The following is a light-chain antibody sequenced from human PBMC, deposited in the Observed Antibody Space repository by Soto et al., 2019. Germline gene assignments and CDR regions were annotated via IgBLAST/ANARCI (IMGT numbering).Light chain of an antibody. CDR1: ESVLYSSNNKNY. CDR2: WAS. V-gene: IGKV4-1*01. J-gene: IGKJ2*01. Sequence: DIVMTQSPDSLAVSLGERATINCKSSESVLYSSNNKNYLTWYQRKPGQPPRLLIYWASARASGVPDRFSGNGSVTDFTLTISSLQAEDVAVYYCLQYYSIPTFGQGTKLEI. CDR3: LQYYSIPT.